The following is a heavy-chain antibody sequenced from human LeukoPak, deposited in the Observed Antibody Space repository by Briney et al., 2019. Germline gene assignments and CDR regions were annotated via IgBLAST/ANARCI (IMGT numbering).Heavy chain of an antibody. J-gene: IGHJ4*02. CDR2: ISYDGSNK. D-gene: IGHD3-9*01. V-gene: IGHV3-30-3*01. CDR3: ARGSRYFDWLRAPYFDY. CDR1: GFTFSDYY. Sequence: GGSLRLSCAASGFTFSDYYMNWIRQAPGKGLEWVAVISYDGSNKYYADSVKGRFTISRDNSKNTLYLQMNSLRAEDTAVYYCARGSRYFDWLRAPYFDYWGQGTLVTVSS.